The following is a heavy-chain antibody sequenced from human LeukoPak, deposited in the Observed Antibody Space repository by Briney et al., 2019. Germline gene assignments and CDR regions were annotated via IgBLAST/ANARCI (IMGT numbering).Heavy chain of an antibody. J-gene: IGHJ6*03. V-gene: IGHV1-69*06. CDR1: GGTFSSYA. CDR3: ARADMRTMVRGYYYYYYMDV. D-gene: IGHD3-10*01. CDR2: IIPIFGTA. Sequence: SVKVSCKASGGTFSSYAISWVRQAPGQGLEWMGRIIPIFGTANYAQKFQGRVTITADKSTSTAYMELSSLRSEDTAVYYCARADMRTMVRGYYYYYYMDVWGKGTTVTVSS.